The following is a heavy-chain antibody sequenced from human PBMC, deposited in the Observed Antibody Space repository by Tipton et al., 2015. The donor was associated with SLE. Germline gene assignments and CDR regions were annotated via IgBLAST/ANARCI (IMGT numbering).Heavy chain of an antibody. CDR3: ARVEAEMDAFDI. CDR1: GGSISSYY. CDR2: IYTNENT. J-gene: IGHJ3*02. Sequence: GLVKPSETLSLTCTVSGGSISSYYWSWIRQPAGGGLEWIGRIYTNENTNYNPSLKSRVTMSVDTSKNQFSLKLSSVTAADTAVYYCARVEAEMDAFDIWGQGTMVTVSS. V-gene: IGHV4-4*07.